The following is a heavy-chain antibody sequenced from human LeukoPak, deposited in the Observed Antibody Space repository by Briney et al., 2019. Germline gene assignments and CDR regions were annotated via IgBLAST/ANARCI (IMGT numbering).Heavy chain of an antibody. J-gene: IGHJ4*02. CDR1: GGSISSSSYY. CDR3: ARGQEYYSDSIGYYDF. D-gene: IGHD3-22*01. Sequence: SETLSLTCTVSGGSISSSSYYWGWIRQPPGKGLEWIGRIYTSGSTNYNPSLKSRVTISGDTSKKQFSLKLSSVTAADTAVYYCARGQEYYSDSIGYYDFWGQGTLVTVSS. CDR2: IYTSGST. V-gene: IGHV4-39*07.